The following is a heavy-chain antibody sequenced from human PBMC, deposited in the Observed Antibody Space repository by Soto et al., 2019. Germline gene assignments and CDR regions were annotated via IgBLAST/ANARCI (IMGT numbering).Heavy chain of an antibody. J-gene: IGHJ4*02. CDR3: ARDKRDLRFLEWSYYFDS. D-gene: IGHD3-3*01. CDR1: GFTFSSYA. V-gene: IGHV3-30-3*01. Sequence: QVQLVESGGGVVQPGRSLRLSCAASGFTFSSYAMHWVRQAPGKGLEWVAVISYDGSNKYYADSVKGRFTISRDNSTNTLYRQMNSLRAEDTAVYYCARDKRDLRFLEWSYYFDSWGQGTLVTVSS. CDR2: ISYDGSNK.